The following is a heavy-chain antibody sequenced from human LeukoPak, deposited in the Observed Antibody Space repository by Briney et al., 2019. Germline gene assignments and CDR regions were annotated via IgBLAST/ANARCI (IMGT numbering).Heavy chain of an antibody. CDR1: GGAFRGYY. Sequence: SSETVSLTCEVYGGAFRGYYWTWVRQPPGKGLEWIGEINHSGSTHFNPSLKSRVTISVDTSKNQFSMRLTSVTAADTAVYYCARAVTEDFGVAIVPRWFDYWDQGTLVIVSS. D-gene: IGHD3-3*01. CDR2: INHSGST. CDR3: ARAVTEDFGVAIVPRWFDY. V-gene: IGHV4-34*01. J-gene: IGHJ4*02.